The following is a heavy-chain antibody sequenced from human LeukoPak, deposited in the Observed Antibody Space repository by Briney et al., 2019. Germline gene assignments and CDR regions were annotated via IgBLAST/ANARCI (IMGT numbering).Heavy chain of an antibody. CDR2: IYYSGST. J-gene: IGHJ3*01. Sequence: PSETLSLTCTVSGGSVSSYDWSWIRQPPGKGLEWIGYIYYSGSTNYNPSLKSRVTISVDTSKDQFSLKLSSVTAADTAVYYCARVSRGSSDAFDVWGQGTMVTVSS. CDR3: ARVSRGSSDAFDV. D-gene: IGHD2/OR15-2a*01. CDR1: GGSVSSYD. V-gene: IGHV4-59*02.